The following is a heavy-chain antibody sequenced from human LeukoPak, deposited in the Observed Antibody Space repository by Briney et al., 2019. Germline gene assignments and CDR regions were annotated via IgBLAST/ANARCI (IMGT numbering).Heavy chain of an antibody. CDR1: GFNLRNYA. CDR3: AKERYSGSYFS. CDR2: ISGSGGST. V-gene: IGHV3-23*01. Sequence: PGGSLRLSCAASGFNLRNYAMSWVRQAPGKGLEWVSAISGSGGSTYYADSVKGRFTISRDNSKNTLYLQMNSLRAEGTAVYYCAKERYSGSYFSWGQGTLVTVSS. J-gene: IGHJ5*02. D-gene: IGHD1-26*01.